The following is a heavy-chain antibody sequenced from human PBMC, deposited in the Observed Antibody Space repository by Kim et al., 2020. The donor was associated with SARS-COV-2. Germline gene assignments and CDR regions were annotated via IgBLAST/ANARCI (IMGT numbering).Heavy chain of an antibody. CDR3: ARESLQYDFWSGYYQYYFDY. D-gene: IGHD3-3*01. Sequence: GGSLRLSCAASGFTFSSYWMSWVRQAPGKGLEWVANIKQDGSEKYYVDSVKGRFTISRDNAKNSLYLQMNSLRAEDTAVYYCARESLQYDFWSGYYQYYFDYWGQGTLVTVSS. J-gene: IGHJ4*02. CDR2: IKQDGSEK. CDR1: GFTFSSYW. V-gene: IGHV3-7*01.